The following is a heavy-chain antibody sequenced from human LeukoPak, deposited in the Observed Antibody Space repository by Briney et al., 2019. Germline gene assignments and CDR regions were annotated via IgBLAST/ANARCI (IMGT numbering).Heavy chain of an antibody. CDR2: IYPGDSDT. J-gene: IGHJ5*02. Sequence: GASLKISCKGSGYSFTSYWIGWVRQMPGKGLGWVGIIYPGDSDTRYSPSFQGQVTISADKSISTAYLQWSSLKASDTAMYYCARHGHNWNRYNWFDPWGQGTLVTVSS. CDR1: GYSFTSYW. V-gene: IGHV5-51*01. D-gene: IGHD1-20*01. CDR3: ARHGHNWNRYNWFDP.